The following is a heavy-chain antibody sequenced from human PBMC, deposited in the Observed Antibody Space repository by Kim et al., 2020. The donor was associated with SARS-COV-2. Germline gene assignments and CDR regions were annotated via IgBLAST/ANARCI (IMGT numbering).Heavy chain of an antibody. CDR1: GFTFSSYW. D-gene: IGHD1-26*01. CDR2: IKQDGSEK. J-gene: IGHJ4*02. CDR3: ARDPEWELLYYFDY. Sequence: GGSLRLSCAASGFTFSSYWMSWVRQAPGKGLEWVANIKQDGSEKYYVDSVKGRFTISRDNAKNSLYLQMNSLRAEDTAVYYCARDPEWELLYYFDYWGQGTLVTVSS. V-gene: IGHV3-7*03.